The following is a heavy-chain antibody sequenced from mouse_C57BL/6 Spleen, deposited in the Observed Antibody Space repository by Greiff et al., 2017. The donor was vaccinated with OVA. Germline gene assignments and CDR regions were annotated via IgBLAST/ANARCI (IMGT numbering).Heavy chain of an antibody. CDR1: GYTFTDYY. J-gene: IGHJ4*01. D-gene: IGHD2-14*01. CDR3: ARLTGTGAMDY. CDR2: INPYNGGT. Sequence: VQLQQSGPVLVKPGASVKMSCKASGYTFTDYYMNWVKQSHGKSLEWIGVINPYNGGTSYTQKFKGKATLTVDKSSSTAYMELNSLTSEDSAVYYCARLTGTGAMDYWGQGTSVTVS. V-gene: IGHV1-19*01.